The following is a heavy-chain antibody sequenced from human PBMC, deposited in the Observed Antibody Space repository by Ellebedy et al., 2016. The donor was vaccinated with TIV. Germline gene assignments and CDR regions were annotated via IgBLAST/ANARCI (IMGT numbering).Heavy chain of an antibody. CDR2: INPNSGGT. J-gene: IGHJ6*02. Sequence: AASVKVSCKASGYTFSNYFVHWLRQAPGQGLEWMGWINPNSGGTNYAQKFQGWVTMTRDTSISTAYMELRRLRSDDTAVYYCARGLGDSSGPNPPYYYGMDVWGQGTTVTVSS. CDR1: GYTFSNYF. CDR3: ARGLGDSSGPNPPYYYGMDV. D-gene: IGHD3-22*01. V-gene: IGHV1-2*04.